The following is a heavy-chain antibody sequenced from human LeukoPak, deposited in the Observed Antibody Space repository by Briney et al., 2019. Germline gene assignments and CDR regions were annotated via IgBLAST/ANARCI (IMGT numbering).Heavy chain of an antibody. V-gene: IGHV3-7*04. CDR2: IKPDGTQN. D-gene: IGHD6-13*01. J-gene: IGHJ6*02. CDR3: ARLRPYSSSWYAYYGMDV. Sequence: PEGSLRLSCVASGFTFSSYWMTWVRQSPGKGLEWVANIKPDGTQNYYVDSVKGRFTISRDNAKNSLYLQMNSLRADETAVYYCARLRPYSSSWYAYYGMDVWGQGTTVTVSS. CDR1: GFTFSSYW.